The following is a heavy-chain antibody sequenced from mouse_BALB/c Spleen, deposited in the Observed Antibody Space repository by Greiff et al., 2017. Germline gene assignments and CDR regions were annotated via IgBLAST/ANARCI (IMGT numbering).Heavy chain of an antibody. CDR2: IYPGDGDT. Sequence: VQLQQSGAELARPGASVKLSCKASGYTFTSYWMQWVKQRPGQGLEWIGAIYPGDGDTRYTQKFKGKATLTADKSSSTAYMQLSSLASEDSAVYYCARGDYYYGLYAMDYWGQGTSVTVSS. CDR1: GYTFTSYW. CDR3: ARGDYYYGLYAMDY. J-gene: IGHJ4*01. V-gene: IGHV1-87*01. D-gene: IGHD1-1*01.